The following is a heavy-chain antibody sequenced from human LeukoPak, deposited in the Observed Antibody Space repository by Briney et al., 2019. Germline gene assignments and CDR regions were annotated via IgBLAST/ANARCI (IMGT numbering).Heavy chain of an antibody. D-gene: IGHD2-15*01. J-gene: IGHJ6*02. CDR2: INHSGST. Sequence: SETLSLTCTVSGGSISGSNYYWGWIRQPPGKGLEWIGEINHSGSTNYNPSLKSRVTISVDTSKNQFSLKLSSVTAADTAVYYCARGRYCSGGSCWYYYYYGMDVWGQGTTVTVSS. CDR1: GGSISGSNYY. CDR3: ARGRYCSGGSCWYYYYYGMDV. V-gene: IGHV4-39*07.